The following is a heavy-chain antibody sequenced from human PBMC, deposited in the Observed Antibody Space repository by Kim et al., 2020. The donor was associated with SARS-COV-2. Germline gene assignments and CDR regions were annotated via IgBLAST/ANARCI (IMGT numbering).Heavy chain of an antibody. CDR3: ARQGWVGALLTEYYYYGMDV. CDR1: GGSISSSSYY. V-gene: IGHV4-39*01. CDR2: IYYSAST. D-gene: IGHD3-10*01. J-gene: IGHJ6*02. Sequence: SETLSLTCTVSGGSISSSSYYWGWIRQPPGKGLEWIGCIYYSASTYYNPSLKSRVTISVATSKNHFSLMLSSVTAADTAVYDGARQGWVGALLTEYYYYGMDVRGQGTTVTVCS.